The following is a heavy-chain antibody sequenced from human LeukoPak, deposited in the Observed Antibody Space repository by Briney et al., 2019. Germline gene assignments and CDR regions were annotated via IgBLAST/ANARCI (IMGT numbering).Heavy chain of an antibody. CDR1: GGSISGYY. J-gene: IGHJ5*02. V-gene: IGHV4-59*08. CDR2: VYNSEYT. D-gene: IGHD1-26*01. Sequence: PSETLSLTCTVSGGSISGYYWSWIRQPPGKGLEWIAYVYNSEYTNYNPSLKSRASISVDTSKNLCSLRLTSVTAADTAVYYCARHGIYSGGYSFWFDPWGLGTLVTVS. CDR3: ARHGIYSGGYSFWFDP.